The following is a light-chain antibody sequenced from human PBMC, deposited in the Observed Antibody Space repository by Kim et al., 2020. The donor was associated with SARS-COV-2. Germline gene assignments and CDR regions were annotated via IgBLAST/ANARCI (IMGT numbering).Light chain of an antibody. CDR3: QQYDSSRWT. CDR1: QSVSSSY. Sequence: SPGGRATLTCRASQSVSSSYLVWYQQKPGQAPRLLIYGASSRATGIPDRFSGSGSGTDFTLTISRLGPEDFAVYYCQQYDSSRWTFGQGTKVEIK. J-gene: IGKJ1*01. CDR2: GAS. V-gene: IGKV3-20*01.